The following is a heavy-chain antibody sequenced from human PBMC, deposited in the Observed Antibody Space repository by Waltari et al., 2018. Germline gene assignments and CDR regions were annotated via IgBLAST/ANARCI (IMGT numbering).Heavy chain of an antibody. CDR3: ASQASSRTYYFDY. CDR2: IIPIFGTA. V-gene: IGHV1-69*05. CDR1: GGTFSRYA. J-gene: IGHJ4*02. D-gene: IGHD6-13*01. Sequence: QVQLVQSGAEVKKPGSSVKVSCKASGGTFSRYAISWVRKAPGQGLEWMGGIIPIFGTANYAQKFQGRVTITTDESTSTAYMELSSLRSEDTAVYYCASQASSRTYYFDYWGQGTLVTVSS.